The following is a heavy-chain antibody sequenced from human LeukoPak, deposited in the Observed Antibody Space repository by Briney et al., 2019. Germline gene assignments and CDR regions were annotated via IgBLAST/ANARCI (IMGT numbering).Heavy chain of an antibody. J-gene: IGHJ4*02. CDR1: GGSISSGGYY. D-gene: IGHD2/OR15-2a*01. Sequence: SQTLSLTCTVSGGSISSGGYYWSWIRQPPGKGLEWIAYISDIGSINYNPSLKSRVTISLDTSKNQFSLKLSSVTAADTAVYYCAGHHPRNTVDFWGQGTLVTVSS. CDR2: ISDIGSI. V-gene: IGHV4-61*08. CDR3: AGHHPRNTVDF.